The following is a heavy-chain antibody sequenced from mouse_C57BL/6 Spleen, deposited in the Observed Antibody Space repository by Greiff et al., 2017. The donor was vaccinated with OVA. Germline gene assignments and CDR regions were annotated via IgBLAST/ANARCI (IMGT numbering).Heavy chain of an antibody. CDR1: GFTFSSYG. J-gene: IGHJ4*01. CDR3: ARPAYYYAMDY. CDR2: ISSGGSYT. Sequence: EVKLMESGGDLVKPGGSLKLSCAASGFTFSSYGMSWVRQTPDKRLEWVATISSGGSYTYYPDSVKGRFTISRDNAKNTLYLQMSSLKSEDTAMYYCARPAYYYAMDYWGQGTSVTVSS. V-gene: IGHV5-6*01.